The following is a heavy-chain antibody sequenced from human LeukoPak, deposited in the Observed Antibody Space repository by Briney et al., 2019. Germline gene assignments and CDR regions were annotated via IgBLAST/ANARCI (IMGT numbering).Heavy chain of an antibody. CDR1: GYSFTGYY. CDR3: ARSLVYYYDSSGPTGFDY. Sequence: ASVKVSCKASGYSFTGYYMHWVRQAPGQGLEWMGWINPNSGGTNYAQKFQGRVTMTRDTSISTAYMELSRLRSDDTAVYYCARSLVYYYDSSGPTGFDYWGQGTLVTVSS. J-gene: IGHJ4*02. CDR2: INPNSGGT. D-gene: IGHD3-22*01. V-gene: IGHV1-2*02.